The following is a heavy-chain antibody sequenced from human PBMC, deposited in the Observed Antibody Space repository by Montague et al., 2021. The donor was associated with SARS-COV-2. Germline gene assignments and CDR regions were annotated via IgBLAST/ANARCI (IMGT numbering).Heavy chain of an antibody. CDR3: ARYGSGKYPADYSGSYHLDY. Sequence: SETLSLTCTVSGGSISSYYWSWIRQPPGKGLEWIGYIYYSGSTNYNPSLKSRVTISVDTSKNQFSLKLSSVTAADTAVYYCARYGSGKYPADYSGSYHLDYWGQGTLVTVSS. CDR2: IYYSGST. J-gene: IGHJ4*02. CDR1: GGSISSYY. D-gene: IGHD1-26*01. V-gene: IGHV4-59*01.